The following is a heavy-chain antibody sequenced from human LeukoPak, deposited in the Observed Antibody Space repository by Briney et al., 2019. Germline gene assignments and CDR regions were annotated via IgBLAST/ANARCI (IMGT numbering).Heavy chain of an antibody. J-gene: IGHJ1*01. V-gene: IGHV3-48*03. CDR3: ARGGTLEYFQH. CDR2: ISSSGSTI. CDR1: GFTFSSYE. Sequence: GGSLRLSCAASGFTFSSYEMNWVRQAPGKGLEWVSYISSSGSTIYYADSVKGRFTISRDNAKNSLYLQMNSLRAEDTAVYYCARGGTLEYFQHWGPGTLVTVST.